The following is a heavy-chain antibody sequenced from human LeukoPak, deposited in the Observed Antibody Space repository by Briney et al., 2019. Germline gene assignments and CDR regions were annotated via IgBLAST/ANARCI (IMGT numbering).Heavy chain of an antibody. J-gene: IGHJ4*02. V-gene: IGHV3-74*01. CDR3: VRERNNFWSGHHSIFDS. D-gene: IGHD3-3*01. CDR2: INNDGSST. CDR1: GFTFSSYW. Sequence: PGGSLRLSCAASGFTFSSYWMHWVRQAPGKGLVWLSRINNDGSSTIYADSVKGRFTFSRDNAENTLFLEMSSLRVEDTAVYYCVRERNNFWSGHHSIFDSWGQGTLVTVSP.